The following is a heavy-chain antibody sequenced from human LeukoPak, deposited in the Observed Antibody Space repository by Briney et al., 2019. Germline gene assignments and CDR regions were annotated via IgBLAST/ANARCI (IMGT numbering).Heavy chain of an antibody. J-gene: IGHJ6*03. V-gene: IGHV1-69*06. Sequence: SVKVSCKASGYTFTSYGISWVRQAPGQGLEWMGGIIPIFGTANYAQKFQGRVTITADKSTSTAYMELSSLRSEDTAVYYCARAVAGTGYYYYMDVWGKGTTVTVSS. CDR3: ARAVAGTGYYYYMDV. D-gene: IGHD6-19*01. CDR2: IIPIFGTA. CDR1: GYTFTSYG.